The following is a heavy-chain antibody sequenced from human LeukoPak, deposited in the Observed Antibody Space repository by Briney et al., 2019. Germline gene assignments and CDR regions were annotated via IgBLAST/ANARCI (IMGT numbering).Heavy chain of an antibody. V-gene: IGHV3-7*01. CDR1: GFTFSRYW. J-gene: IGHJ4*02. CDR2: IKQDGSEK. Sequence: GGSLRLSCAASGFTFSRYWMTWVRQAPGKGLEWVANIKQDGSEKYYVDSVKGRFTISRDNAKNSLYLQMNSLRAEDTAVYYCARDLNFDYWGQGTLVTVSS. CDR3: ARDLNFDY.